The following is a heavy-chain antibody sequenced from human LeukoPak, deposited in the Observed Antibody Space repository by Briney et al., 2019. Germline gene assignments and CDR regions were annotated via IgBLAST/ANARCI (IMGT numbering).Heavy chain of an antibody. D-gene: IGHD5-24*01. V-gene: IGHV3-53*01. CDR1: GFTVSSNY. CDR2: IYSGGST. J-gene: IGHJ4*02. Sequence: GGSLRLSCAASGFTVSSNYMSWVRQAPGKGLEWVSVIYSGGSTYYADSVKGRFTISRDNSKNTLYLQMNSLRAEDTAVYFCGRDDADVKNYGIQYWGQGTLVTVSS. CDR3: GRDDADVKNYGIQY.